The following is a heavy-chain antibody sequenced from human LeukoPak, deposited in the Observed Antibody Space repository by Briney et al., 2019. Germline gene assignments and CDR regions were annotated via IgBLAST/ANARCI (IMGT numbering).Heavy chain of an antibody. J-gene: IGHJ5*02. V-gene: IGHV1-2*02. CDR3: ARTPYGSGSIGWFDP. CDR2: INPNSGGT. CDR1: GYTFTGYY. D-gene: IGHD3-10*01. Sequence: ASVKVSCKASGYTFTGYYMHWVRQAPGQGLEWMGWINPNSGGTNHAQKFQGRVTMTRDTSISTAYMELSRLTSDDTAIYYCARTPYGSGSIGWFDPWGQGTLVTVSS.